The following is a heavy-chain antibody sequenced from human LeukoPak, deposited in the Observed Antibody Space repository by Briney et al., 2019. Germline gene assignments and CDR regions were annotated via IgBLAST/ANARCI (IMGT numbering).Heavy chain of an antibody. J-gene: IGHJ6*04. D-gene: IGHD6-13*01. Sequence: SLSLSCAASGFTFSSYWMHWVRQAPGKGLVWVSRINSDGSSTSYADSVKGRFAISRDNAKNTLYLQMNSLRAEDTAVYYCVRQQLVRYYYYGMDVWGKGTTVTVSS. CDR2: INSDGSST. V-gene: IGHV3-74*01. CDR3: VRQQLVRYYYYGMDV. CDR1: GFTFSSYW.